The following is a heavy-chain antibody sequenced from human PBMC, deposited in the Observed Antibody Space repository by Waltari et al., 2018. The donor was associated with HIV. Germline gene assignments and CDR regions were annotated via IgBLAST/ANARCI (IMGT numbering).Heavy chain of an antibody. D-gene: IGHD2-21*02. CDR3: VIDCGADCSRRHFYALDF. Sequence: QVQLQESGPGLVKPSGTLSLTCAVSGGSITSTNWWSWVRQPPGKGLEWSGESQHTGDTEYSPSLKSRVTIAVDKSKNQVSLYLSSVTAADTAVYYCVIDCGADCSRRHFYALDFWGQGTTVIVSS. CDR2: SQHTGDT. J-gene: IGHJ6*02. CDR1: GGSITSTNW. V-gene: IGHV4-4*02.